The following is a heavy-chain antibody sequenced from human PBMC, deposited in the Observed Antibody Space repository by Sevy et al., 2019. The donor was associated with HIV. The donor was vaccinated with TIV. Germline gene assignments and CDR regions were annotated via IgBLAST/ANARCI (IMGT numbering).Heavy chain of an antibody. CDR1: GYTFTSYG. CDR2: ISAYNGNT. J-gene: IGHJ3*02. CDR3: ARDLGRITMIVVVISAFDI. Sequence: ASVKVSCKASGYTFTSYGISWVRQAPGQGLEWMGWISAYNGNTNYAQKLQGRVTMTTDTSTSTAYMELRSLRSDDTAGYYCARDLGRITMIVVVISAFDIWGQGTMVTVSS. D-gene: IGHD3-22*01. V-gene: IGHV1-18*01.